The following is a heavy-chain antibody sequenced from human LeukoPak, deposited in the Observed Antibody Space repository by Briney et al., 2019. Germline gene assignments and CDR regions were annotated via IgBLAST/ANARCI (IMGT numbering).Heavy chain of an antibody. J-gene: IGHJ3*02. CDR1: GFTFSSHT. Sequence: PGGSLRLSCAASGFTFSSHTMNWVRRAPGKGLVWVSRINSDGSSTSYADSVKGRFTISRDNAKNTLYLQMNSLRAEDTAVYYCARDRMAYSSSRDAFDIWGQGTMVTVSS. CDR3: ARDRMAYSSSRDAFDI. CDR2: INSDGSST. V-gene: IGHV3-74*01. D-gene: IGHD6-13*01.